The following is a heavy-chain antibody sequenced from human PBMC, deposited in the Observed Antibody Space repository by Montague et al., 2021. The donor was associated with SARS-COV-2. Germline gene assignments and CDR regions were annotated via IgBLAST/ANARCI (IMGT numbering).Heavy chain of an antibody. D-gene: IGHD6-25*01. Sequence: TLSLTCTVSGGSIGSRNYYWSWIRQPAGKGLEWIGRISITGSTHNNPSLKSRVTISLDTSKNWFSLKLSSVTAADTAVYYCARGIAAASQFDSWGQGTLVTVSS. V-gene: IGHV4-61*02. J-gene: IGHJ4*02. CDR3: ARGIAAASQFDS. CDR2: ISITGST. CDR1: GGSIGSRNYY.